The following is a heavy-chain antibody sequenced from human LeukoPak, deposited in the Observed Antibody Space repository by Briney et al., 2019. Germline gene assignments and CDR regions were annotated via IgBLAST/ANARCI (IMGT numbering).Heavy chain of an antibody. J-gene: IGHJ4*02. CDR2: INHSGAT. CDR1: GGSFSGFY. CDR3: ARGSGGGFLGFDY. Sequence: SETLSLTCAVYGGSFSGFYWTWIRQPPGKGLEWIGEINHSGATKYNPSLKSRVTISEDTSKNQFSLELTSVTAADTAVYYCARGSGGGFLGFDYWGQGTLVTVSS. D-gene: IGHD3-16*01. V-gene: IGHV4-34*01.